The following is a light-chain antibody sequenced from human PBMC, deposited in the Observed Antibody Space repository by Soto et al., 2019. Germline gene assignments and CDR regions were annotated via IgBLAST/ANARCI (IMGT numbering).Light chain of an antibody. Sequence: QSALTQPASVSRSPGQSITLSCTGTSSDVGGYNHVSWYQHSPGKAPKLILFAVSDRPSGVSHRFSGSKSGNTASLTISGLQAEDEADYYCCSYTSLSTVVFGGGTKLTVL. CDR2: AVS. V-gene: IGLV2-14*01. J-gene: IGLJ2*01. CDR1: SSDVGGYNH. CDR3: CSYTSLSTVV.